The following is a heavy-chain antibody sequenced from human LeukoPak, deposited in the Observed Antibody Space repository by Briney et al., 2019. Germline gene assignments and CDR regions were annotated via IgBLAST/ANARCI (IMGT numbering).Heavy chain of an antibody. CDR3: ARHVEYYDSSGYSDY. CDR1: GGPISSSSDY. V-gene: IGHV4-39*01. D-gene: IGHD3-22*01. CDR2: IYYHENT. J-gene: IGHJ4*02. Sequence: PSETLSLTCTVSGGPISSSSDYWGWIRQAPGKGLEWIGSIYYHENTYYNSSLKSRVTISVDTSKNQFSLKLSSVTAADTAMYYCARHVEYYDSSGYSDYWGQGTLVTVSS.